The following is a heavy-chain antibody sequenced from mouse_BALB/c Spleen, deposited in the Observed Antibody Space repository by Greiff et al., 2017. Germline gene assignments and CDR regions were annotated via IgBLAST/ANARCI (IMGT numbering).Heavy chain of an antibody. D-gene: IGHD1-1*01. V-gene: IGHV3-2*02. CDR2: ISYSGST. CDR1: GYSITSDYA. CDR3: ARVEDYYGHYAMDY. Sequence: DVQLQESGPGLVKPSQSLSLTCTVTGYSITSDYAWNWIRQFPGNKLEWMGYISYSGSTSYNPSLKSRISITRDTSKNQFFLQLNSVTTEDTATYYCARVEDYYGHYAMDYWGQGTSVTVSS. J-gene: IGHJ4*01.